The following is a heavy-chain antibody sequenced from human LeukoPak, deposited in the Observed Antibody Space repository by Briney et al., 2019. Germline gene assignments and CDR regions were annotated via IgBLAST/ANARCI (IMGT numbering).Heavy chain of an antibody. J-gene: IGHJ4*02. CDR2: IYSGGST. D-gene: IGHD6-19*01. CDR3: ARAVRLPGIAVAGTGIDY. Sequence: PGGSLRLSCAASGFTVSSNYMSWVRQAPGKGLEWVSVIYSGGSTYYADSVKGRFTISRDNSKNTLYLQMNSLRAEDTAVYYCARAVRLPGIAVAGTGIDYWGLGTLVTVSS. V-gene: IGHV3-53*01. CDR1: GFTVSSNY.